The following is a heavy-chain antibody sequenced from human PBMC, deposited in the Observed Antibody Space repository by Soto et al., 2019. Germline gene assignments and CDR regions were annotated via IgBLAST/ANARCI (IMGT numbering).Heavy chain of an antibody. CDR3: ARAKPHYIWGSYSKGGLDI. CDR1: GGSFSGYY. CDR2: INHSGST. J-gene: IGHJ3*02. Sequence: QVQLQQWGAGLLKPSETLSLTCAVYGGSFSGYYWSWIRQPPGKGLEWIGEINHSGSTNYNPSLTSRVNISVDTSQKQFSLKLSSVTAADTAVYYCARAKPHYIWGSYSKGGLDIWGQGTMVTVSS. V-gene: IGHV4-34*01. D-gene: IGHD3-16*01.